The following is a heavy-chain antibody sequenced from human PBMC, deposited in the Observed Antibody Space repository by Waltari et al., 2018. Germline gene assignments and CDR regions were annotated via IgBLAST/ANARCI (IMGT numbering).Heavy chain of an antibody. D-gene: IGHD6-6*01. CDR3: ARISSTATRDS. CDR2: IKEDGSEK. CDR1: GFPFLSYG. Sequence: EVQLVESGGGLVQQGGSLRLSCSASGFPFLSYGMSWVRQAPGKGLEWVANIKEDGSEKSYVDSVKGRFTISRDNAKNSLSLQMNSLRAEDTAVYYCARISSTATRDSWGRGTLVTVSS. V-gene: IGHV3-7*01. J-gene: IGHJ4*02.